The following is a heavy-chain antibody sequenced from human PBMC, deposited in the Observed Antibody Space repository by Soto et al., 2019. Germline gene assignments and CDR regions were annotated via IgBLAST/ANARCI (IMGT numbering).Heavy chain of an antibody. J-gene: IGHJ5*02. Sequence: ASVKVSCKASGYTFTSYAMHWVRQAPGQRLEWMGWINAGNGNTKYSQKFQGRVTITRDTSASTAYMELSSLRSEDTAVYYCARGRQGISVAGIGWFDPWGQGTLVTVAS. D-gene: IGHD6-19*01. V-gene: IGHV1-3*01. CDR1: GYTFTSYA. CDR2: INAGNGNT. CDR3: ARGRQGISVAGIGWFDP.